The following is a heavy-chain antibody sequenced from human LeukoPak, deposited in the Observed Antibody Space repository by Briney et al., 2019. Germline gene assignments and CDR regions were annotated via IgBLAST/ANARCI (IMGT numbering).Heavy chain of an antibody. CDR2: IKQDGSEK. CDR3: ARDYGRGSPDY. J-gene: IGHJ4*02. Sequence: GGSLRLSCAAFGFTFSSYWMSWVRQAPGKGLEWVANIKQDGSEKYYVDSVKGRFTISRDNAKNSLYLQMNSLRAEDTAVYYCARDYGRGSPDYWGQGTLVTVSS. D-gene: IGHD5-12*01. V-gene: IGHV3-7*01. CDR1: GFTFSSYW.